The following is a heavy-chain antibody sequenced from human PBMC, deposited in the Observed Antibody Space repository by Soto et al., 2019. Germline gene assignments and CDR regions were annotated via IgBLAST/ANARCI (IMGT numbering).Heavy chain of an antibody. V-gene: IGHV3-30*18. J-gene: IGHJ5*02. D-gene: IGHD6-13*01. CDR2: ISYDGSNK. CDR3: AKDRSAAGNDGFDP. CDR1: GFTFSSCG. Sequence: QVQLVESGGGVVQPGRSLRLSCAASGFTFSSCGMHWVRQAPGKGLEWVAVISYDGSNKYYADSVKGRFTISRDNSKNTLYLQMNSLRAEATAVYYCAKDRSAAGNDGFDPWGQGTLVTVSS.